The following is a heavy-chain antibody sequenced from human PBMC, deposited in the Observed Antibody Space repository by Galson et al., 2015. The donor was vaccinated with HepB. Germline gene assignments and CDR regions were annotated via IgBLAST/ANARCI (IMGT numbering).Heavy chain of an antibody. CDR1: GGSISSNNW. V-gene: IGHV4-4*02. CDR3: ARFREGGGWLDY. Sequence: ETLSLTCAVSGGSISSNNWWSWVRQSPGKGLECIGEIYHGGSTSYNPSLKSRVTISVDKSKNQFSLKLSSVTAADTAVYYCARFREGGGWLDYWGQGALVTVSS. CDR2: IYHGGST. D-gene: IGHD6-19*01. J-gene: IGHJ4*02.